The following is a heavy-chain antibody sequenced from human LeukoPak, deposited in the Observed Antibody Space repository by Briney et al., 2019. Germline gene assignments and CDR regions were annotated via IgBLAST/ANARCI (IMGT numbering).Heavy chain of an antibody. J-gene: IGHJ6*02. CDR1: GFTFDDYA. Sequence: PGGCLRLSCAASGFTFDDYAMHWVRQAPGKGLEWVSGISWNSGSIGYADSVKGRFTISRDNAKHSLYLQMNSLRAEDTALYYCAKDMDPVTVYCSSTSCYHGDYYYGMDVWGQGTTVTVSS. CDR2: ISWNSGSI. D-gene: IGHD2-2*01. V-gene: IGHV3-9*01. CDR3: AKDMDPVTVYCSSTSCYHGDYYYGMDV.